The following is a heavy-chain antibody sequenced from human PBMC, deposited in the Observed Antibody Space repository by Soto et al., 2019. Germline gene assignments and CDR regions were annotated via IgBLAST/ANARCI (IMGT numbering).Heavy chain of an antibody. V-gene: IGHV1-69*01. CDR1: GGTFSSYA. J-gene: IGHJ6*02. Sequence: QVQLVQSGAEVKKPGSSVKVSCKASGGTFSSYAISWVRQAPGQGLEWMGGIIPIFGTANYAQKFQGRVTITADESTSTAYMELSSLRSEDTAVYYCARDSPSNYPRRYYYSYGMDVWGQWTTVTVSS. CDR3: ARDSPSNYPRRYYYSYGMDV. D-gene: IGHD4-4*01. CDR2: IIPIFGTA.